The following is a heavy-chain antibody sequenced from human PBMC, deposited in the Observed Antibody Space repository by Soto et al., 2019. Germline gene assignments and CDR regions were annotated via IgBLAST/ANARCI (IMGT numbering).Heavy chain of an antibody. D-gene: IGHD2-15*01. CDR3: ARDGYRSGGSCYSVPVFDY. Sequence: GGSLRLSCSASGFTFSSYGMHWVRQAPGKGLEWVAVIWYDGSNKYYADSVKGRFTISRDNSKNTLYLQMNSLRAEDTAVYYSARDGYRSGGSCYSVPVFDYWGQGTLVTVSS. J-gene: IGHJ4*02. CDR1: GFTFSSYG. CDR2: IWYDGSNK. V-gene: IGHV3-33*01.